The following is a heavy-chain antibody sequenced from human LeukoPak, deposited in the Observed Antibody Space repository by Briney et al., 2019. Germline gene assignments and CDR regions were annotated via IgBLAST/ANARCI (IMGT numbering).Heavy chain of an antibody. CDR1: GFTFSSYE. CDR3: ARGWDRAQPTGFEFDV. CDR2: ISSSGTTI. D-gene: IGHD1-26*01. Sequence: GGSLRLSCAASGFTFSSYEMNWVRQAPGKGLEWVSFISSSGTTINQPDSVKGRFTISRDNAKNSVHLQMDNLRVEDTAVYYCARGWDRAQPTGFEFDVWGQGTLVTVSS. J-gene: IGHJ4*02. V-gene: IGHV3-48*03.